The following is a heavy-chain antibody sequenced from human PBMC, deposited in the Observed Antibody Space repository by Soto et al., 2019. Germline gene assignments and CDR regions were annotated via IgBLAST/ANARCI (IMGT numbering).Heavy chain of an antibody. CDR2: ITNTGGNT. J-gene: IGHJ6*02. CDR1: GFTFSSYA. Sequence: EVQLLESGGGLVQPGGSLRLSCAASGFTFSSYAMSWVRQAPGKGLEWVSSITNTGGNTYYADSVKGRFTISRDNSKNTLSLQMNSLRAEDTAIYSWATPPPNDGMDVWGQGTTVTVFS. V-gene: IGHV3-23*01. CDR3: ATPPPNDGMDV.